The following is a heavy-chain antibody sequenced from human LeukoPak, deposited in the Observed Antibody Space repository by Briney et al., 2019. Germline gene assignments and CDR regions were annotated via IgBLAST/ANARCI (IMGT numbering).Heavy chain of an antibody. J-gene: IGHJ4*02. V-gene: IGHV3-48*04. CDR3: ASCGYYGSGSYIDY. CDR1: GFTFSSYS. Sequence: GGSLRLSCAASGFTFSSYSMNWVRQAPGKGLEWVSYISSSSSTIYYADSVKGRFTISRDNAKNSLYLQMNSLRAEDTAVYYRASCGYYGSGSYIDYWGQGTLVTVSS. CDR2: ISSSSSTI. D-gene: IGHD3-10*01.